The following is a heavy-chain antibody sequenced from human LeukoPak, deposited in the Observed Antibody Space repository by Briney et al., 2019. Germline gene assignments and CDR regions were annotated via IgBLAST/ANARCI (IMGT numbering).Heavy chain of an antibody. D-gene: IGHD1-20*01. J-gene: IGHJ4*02. V-gene: IGHV1-18*04. CDR1: GYTFTSYY. Sequence: ASVKVSCKASGYTFTSYYMHWVRQAPGQGLEWMGWISAYNGNTNYAQKFQGRVTITADKSTSTAYMELSSLRSEDTAVYYCARDRPNWNSDYWGQGTLVTVSS. CDR3: ARDRPNWNSDY. CDR2: ISAYNGNT.